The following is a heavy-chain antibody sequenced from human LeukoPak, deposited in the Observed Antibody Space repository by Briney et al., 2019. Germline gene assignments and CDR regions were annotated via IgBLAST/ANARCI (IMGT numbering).Heavy chain of an antibody. CDR2: IKQDGSEK. D-gene: IGHD6-13*01. CDR1: GFTFSSYW. Sequence: GGSLRLSCAASGFTFSSYWMSWVRQAPGKGLEWEANIKQDGSEKYYVDSVKGRFTISRDNAKNSLYLQMNSLRAEDTAVYYCARDSSSWYYLTHAEYFQHWGQGTLVTVSS. V-gene: IGHV3-7*03. CDR3: ARDSSSWYYLTHAEYFQH. J-gene: IGHJ1*01.